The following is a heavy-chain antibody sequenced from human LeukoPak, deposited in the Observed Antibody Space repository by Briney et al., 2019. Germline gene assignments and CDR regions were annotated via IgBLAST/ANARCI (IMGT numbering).Heavy chain of an antibody. CDR3: AKRGLAAALFR. Sequence: GGSLRLSCAASGFTFSSYAMHWVRQAPGKGLEWVANIKQDGSEKYYVDSVKGRFTISRDNAKNSLYLQMNRLRAEDTAVYYCAKRGLAAALFRWGQGTLVTVSS. J-gene: IGHJ4*02. CDR2: IKQDGSEK. V-gene: IGHV3-7*03. CDR1: GFTFSSYA. D-gene: IGHD6-13*01.